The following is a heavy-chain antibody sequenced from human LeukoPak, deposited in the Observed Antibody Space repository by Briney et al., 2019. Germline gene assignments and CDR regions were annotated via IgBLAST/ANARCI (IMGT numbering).Heavy chain of an antibody. CDR1: EFSVGSNY. CDR2: ICSGGST. V-gene: IGHV3-66*01. Sequence: GGSLRLSCAASEFSVGSNYMTRVRQAPGKGLEWVSLICSGGSTYYADSVKGRFTISRDNAKNSLYLQMNSLRAEDTAVYYCARDARWARPIDYWGQGTLVTVSS. D-gene: IGHD5-24*01. CDR3: ARDARWARPIDY. J-gene: IGHJ4*02.